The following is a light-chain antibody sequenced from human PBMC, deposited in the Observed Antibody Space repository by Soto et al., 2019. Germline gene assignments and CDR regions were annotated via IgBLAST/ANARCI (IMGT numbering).Light chain of an antibody. J-gene: IGKJ2*01. V-gene: IGKV1-27*01. Sequence: DIQMTQSPSSLSASVGDRVTITCRASQGISNYLAWYQQKPGKVPKLLIYGASTLQSGVPSRFIGSVSGTDFTLTITSLQPEDAATYYCQKYVDAPKTFGQGTKLEIK. CDR2: GAS. CDR1: QGISNY. CDR3: QKYVDAPKT.